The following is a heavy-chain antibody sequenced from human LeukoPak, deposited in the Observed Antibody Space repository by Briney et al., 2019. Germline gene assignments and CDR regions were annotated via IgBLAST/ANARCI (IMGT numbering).Heavy chain of an antibody. CDR1: GGSISSSSYY. CDR3: ARPASSRRWFDP. V-gene: IGHV4-39*01. D-gene: IGHD6-13*01. Sequence: PSETLSLTCTVSGGSISSSSYYWGWIRQPPGKVLEWIGSIYYSGSTYYNPSLKSRVTISVDTSKNQFSLKLSSVTAADTAVYYCARPASSRRWFDPWGQGTLVTVSS. J-gene: IGHJ5*02. CDR2: IYYSGST.